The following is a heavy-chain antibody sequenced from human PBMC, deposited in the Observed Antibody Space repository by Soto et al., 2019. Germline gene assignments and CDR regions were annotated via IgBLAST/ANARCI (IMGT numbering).Heavy chain of an antibody. CDR3: ARSIVVVTAADY. Sequence: GASVKVSCKASGYTFTSYAMHWVRQAPGQRLEWMGWINAGKGNTKYSQKFQGRVTITRDTSASTAYMELSSLRSEDTAVYYCARSIVVVTAADYWGQGTLVTVSS. CDR2: INAGKGNT. D-gene: IGHD2-21*02. J-gene: IGHJ4*02. V-gene: IGHV1-3*01. CDR1: GYTFTSYA.